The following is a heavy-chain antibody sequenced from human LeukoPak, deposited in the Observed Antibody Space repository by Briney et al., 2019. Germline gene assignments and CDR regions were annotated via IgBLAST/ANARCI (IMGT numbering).Heavy chain of an antibody. CDR2: ISPSSGDT. V-gene: IGHV1-2*02. J-gene: IGHJ6*03. D-gene: IGHD6-19*01. CDR3: ARAAIAVAGDYHYHYMDV. Sequence: GASVKVSCKASGYTFTGYYMHWVRQAPGQGLEWMGWISPSSGDTDYSQRFQGRVTMTRDTSISTAYMELSRLRSDDTAVYFCARAAIAVAGDYHYHYMDVWGKGTTVTVSS. CDR1: GYTFTGYY.